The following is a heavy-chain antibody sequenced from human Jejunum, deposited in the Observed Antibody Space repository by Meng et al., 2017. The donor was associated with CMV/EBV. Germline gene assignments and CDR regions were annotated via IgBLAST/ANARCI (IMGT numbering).Heavy chain of an antibody. Sequence: EFTFNTYWMGWVRQAPGKGLEWVANIRQDGSEKYYVDSVKGRFTISRDNARNSLYLQMNSLRAEDTALYYCTRANRDSKYYAVDVWGQGTKVTSP. CDR2: IRQDGSEK. D-gene: IGHD3-22*01. CDR1: EFTFNTYW. V-gene: IGHV3-7*01. CDR3: TRANRDSKYYAVDV. J-gene: IGHJ6*02.